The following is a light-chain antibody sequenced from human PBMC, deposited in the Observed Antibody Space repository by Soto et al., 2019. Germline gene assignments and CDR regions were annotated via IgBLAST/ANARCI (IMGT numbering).Light chain of an antibody. Sequence: IVTKQSPATLSVTTGERVTISCRASQSVTNTLAWYQHKPGQAPRLLISYASRGATGIPSRFSGSGSGTDFTLTINSLQSEDFAVYYCQQRTTWPTFGGGTKV. CDR3: QQRTTWPT. V-gene: IGKV3-15*01. CDR2: YAS. J-gene: IGKJ4*01. CDR1: QSVTNT.